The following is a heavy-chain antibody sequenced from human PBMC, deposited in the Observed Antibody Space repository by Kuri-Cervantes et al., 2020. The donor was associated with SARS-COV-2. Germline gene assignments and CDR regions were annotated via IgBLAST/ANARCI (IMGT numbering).Heavy chain of an antibody. CDR2: IYYSGST. Sequence: SETLSLTCTVSGGSINSYYWSWIRQPPGKGLEWIGYIYYSGSTNYNPSLKSRVTISVDTSKNQFSLKLSSVTAADTAVYYCARELELTTVNWFDPWGQGTLVTVSS. CDR1: GGSINSYY. D-gene: IGHD4-17*01. V-gene: IGHV4-59*01. CDR3: ARELELTTVNWFDP. J-gene: IGHJ5*02.